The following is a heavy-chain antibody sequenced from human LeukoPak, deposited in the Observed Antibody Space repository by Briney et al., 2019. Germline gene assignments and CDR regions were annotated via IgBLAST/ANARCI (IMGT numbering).Heavy chain of an antibody. V-gene: IGHV3-33*06. CDR3: AKDRETYEYTFDY. CDR2: MWYDGSKD. J-gene: IGHJ4*02. Sequence: GGSLRLSCAASGFTFSSYSMNWVRQAPGKGLEWVAVMWYDGSKDYYADSVKGRFTISRDTSKNTLYLQMNNLRAEDTAVYYCAKDRETYEYTFDYWGQGTLVTVSS. CDR1: GFTFSSYS. D-gene: IGHD6-6*01.